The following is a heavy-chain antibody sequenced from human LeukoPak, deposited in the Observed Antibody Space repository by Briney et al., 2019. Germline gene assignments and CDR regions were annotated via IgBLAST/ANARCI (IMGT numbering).Heavy chain of an antibody. Sequence: PGGSLRLSCAASGFTFSSYSMNWVRQAPGKGLEWVSSISSSSSYIYYADSVKGRFTISRDNAKNSLYLQMNSLRAEDTAVYHCARGGPDAFDIWGQGTMVTVSS. V-gene: IGHV3-21*01. CDR3: ARGGPDAFDI. D-gene: IGHD2-15*01. J-gene: IGHJ3*02. CDR1: GFTFSSYS. CDR2: ISSSSSYI.